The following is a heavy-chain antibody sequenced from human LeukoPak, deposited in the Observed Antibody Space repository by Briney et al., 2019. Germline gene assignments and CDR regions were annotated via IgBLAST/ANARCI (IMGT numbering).Heavy chain of an antibody. Sequence: SETLSLTCSVSSGSISTYYWSWIRRPAGKGLEWIGHIDMSWSTNYNPSLKSRVTMSVDTSKNQFSLNLSSVTAADTAIYYCARQLMARVSSSPLRRRSYSYMDVWGKGTTVTVSS. V-gene: IGHV4-4*07. CDR1: SGSISTYY. D-gene: IGHD6-6*01. J-gene: IGHJ6*03. CDR2: IDMSWST. CDR3: ARQLMARVSSSPLRRRSYSYMDV.